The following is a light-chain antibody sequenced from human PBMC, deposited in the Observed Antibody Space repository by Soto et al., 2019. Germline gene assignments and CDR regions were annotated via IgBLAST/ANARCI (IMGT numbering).Light chain of an antibody. J-gene: IGKJ2*01. Sequence: EIVLTQSPATLSLSPGQRATLSCRASQTVRSSYLAWYQQKPGQAPRLLIYDASARATGIPARFSGSGSGTDFTLTISSLEPEDFAVYYCQQRGDWPLYTFGQGTKVDIK. CDR1: QTVRSSY. CDR3: QQRGDWPLYT. CDR2: DAS. V-gene: IGKV3-11*01.